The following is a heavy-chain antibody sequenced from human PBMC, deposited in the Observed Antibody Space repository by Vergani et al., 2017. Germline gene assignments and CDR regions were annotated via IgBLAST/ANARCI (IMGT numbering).Heavy chain of an antibody. CDR3: ARVVVAATAYYYYYYGMDV. V-gene: IGHV1-3*01. CDR1: GYTFTSYA. CDR2: INAGNGNT. Sequence: QVQLVQSGAEVKKPGASVKVSCKASGYTFTSYAMNWVRQAPGQRLEWMGWINAGNGNTKYSQKFQGRVTITRDTSASTAYMELSSLRSEDTAVYYCARVVVAATAYYYYYYGMDVWGQGTTVTVSS. J-gene: IGHJ6*02. D-gene: IGHD2-15*01.